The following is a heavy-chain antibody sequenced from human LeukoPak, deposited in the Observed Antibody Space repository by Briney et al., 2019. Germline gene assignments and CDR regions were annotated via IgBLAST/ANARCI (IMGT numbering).Heavy chain of an antibody. J-gene: IGHJ5*02. V-gene: IGHV4-34*01. CDR1: GGSFSAYY. CDR3: ARGRRDYTSSGPNWFDP. CDR2: INQSGNT. D-gene: IGHD4-11*01. Sequence: PPETLSLTCAVYGGSFSAYYWSWIRQPPGKGLEWIGEINQSGNTNYNPSLKSRVTISVDTSKNHFSLKVSPVTAADTAVYYCARGRRDYTSSGPNWFDPWGQGTLVTVSS.